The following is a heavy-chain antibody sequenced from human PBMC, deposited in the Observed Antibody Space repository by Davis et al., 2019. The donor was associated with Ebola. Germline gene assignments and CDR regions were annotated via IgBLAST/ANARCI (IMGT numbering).Heavy chain of an antibody. CDR3: ARAITMIVAGFDP. D-gene: IGHD3-22*01. J-gene: IGHJ5*02. V-gene: IGHV4-39*01. CDR1: GGSISSSSYY. Sequence: PSETLSLTCTVSGGSISSSSYYWGWIRQPPGKGLEWIGSIYYSGSTYYNPSLKSRVTISVDTSKNQFSLKLSSVTAADTAVYYCARAITMIVAGFDPWGQGTLVTVSS. CDR2: IYYSGST.